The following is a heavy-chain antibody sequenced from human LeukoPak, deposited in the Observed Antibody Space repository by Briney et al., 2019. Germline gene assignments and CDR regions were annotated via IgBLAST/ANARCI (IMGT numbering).Heavy chain of an antibody. CDR1: GFTFSNYD. V-gene: IGHV3-7*03. CDR2: IKEDGTKR. Sequence: GGSLRLSCAASGFTFSNYDMTWVRQAPGKGLEWVANIKEDGTKRNYVDSVKGRFTISRDNAKNSLYLQMNSLRAEDTAVYYCATPLDYSDSSGYHQGGDWGQGTLVTVSS. CDR3: ATPLDYSDSSGYHQGGD. J-gene: IGHJ4*02. D-gene: IGHD3-22*01.